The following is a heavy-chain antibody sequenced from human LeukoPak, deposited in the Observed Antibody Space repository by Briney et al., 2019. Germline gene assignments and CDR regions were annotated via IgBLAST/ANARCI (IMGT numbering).Heavy chain of an antibody. D-gene: IGHD3-22*01. V-gene: IGHV3-30*18. CDR1: GFTFSSYG. CDR2: ISYDGSNK. J-gene: IGHJ4*02. CDR3: AKGPYYYDSRGYYVDY. Sequence: GGSLRLSCAASGFTFSSYGMHWVRQAPGKGLEWVAVISYDGSNKYYADSVKGRFTISRDNSKNTLYLQMNSLRAEDTAVYYCAKGPYYYDSRGYYVDYWGQGTLVTVSS.